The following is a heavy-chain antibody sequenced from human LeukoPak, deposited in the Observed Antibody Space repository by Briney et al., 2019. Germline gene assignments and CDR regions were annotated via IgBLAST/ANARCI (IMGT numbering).Heavy chain of an antibody. V-gene: IGHV1-69*06. CDR2: IIPIFGTA. CDR3: AREWGGDYGGNSESERDPPLGY. J-gene: IGHJ4*02. D-gene: IGHD4-23*01. Sequence: GTSVKVSCKASGFTFTSSAMQWVRQAPGQGLEWMGGIIPIFGTANYAQKFQGRVTITADKSTSTAYMELSSLRSEDTAVYYCAREWGGDYGGNSESERDPPLGYWGQGTLVTVSS. CDR1: GFTFTSSA.